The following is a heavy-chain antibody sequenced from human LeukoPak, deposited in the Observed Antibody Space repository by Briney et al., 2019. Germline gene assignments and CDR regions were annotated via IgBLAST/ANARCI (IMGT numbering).Heavy chain of an antibody. CDR3: ARIVTTSSVGDY. V-gene: IGHV1-2*06. D-gene: IGHD5-12*01. CDR2: INPNSGGT. J-gene: IGHJ4*02. Sequence: ASVKVSCKASGYTFTGYYMHLVRQAPGQGLEWMGRINPNSGGTNYAQKFQGRVTMTRDTSISTAYMELSRLRSDDTAVYYCARIVTTSSVGDYWGQGTLVTVSS. CDR1: GYTFTGYY.